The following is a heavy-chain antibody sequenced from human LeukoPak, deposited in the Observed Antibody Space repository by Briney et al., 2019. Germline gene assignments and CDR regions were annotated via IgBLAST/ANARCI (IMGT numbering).Heavy chain of an antibody. Sequence: SETLSLTCTVSGVSFSSTTYYWGWLRQPPGKGLEWIVSIYYSGTTNYNPSLKSRVTISVDTSKNQFSLKLSSVTAADTAVYYCARGALSNWPDAFDIWGQGTMVTVSS. D-gene: IGHD1-1*01. V-gene: IGHV4-39*07. CDR1: GVSFSSTTYY. J-gene: IGHJ3*02. CDR2: IYYSGTT. CDR3: ARGALSNWPDAFDI.